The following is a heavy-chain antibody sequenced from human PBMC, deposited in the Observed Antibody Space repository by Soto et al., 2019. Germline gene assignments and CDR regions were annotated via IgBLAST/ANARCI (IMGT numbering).Heavy chain of an antibody. Sequence: QVQLVESGGGVVQPGKSLSLSCVASGFTFSSYGMHWVRQAPGKGLEWVALISYDGSQKYFGVSVKGRFTISRDNSKNTLYLEMNSLRGDDTALDYCVKEMAGSYYSAYHFDYWGQGTQVTVYS. V-gene: IGHV3-30*18. CDR2: ISYDGSQK. CDR1: GFTFSSYG. D-gene: IGHD1-26*01. J-gene: IGHJ4*02. CDR3: VKEMAGSYYSAYHFDY.